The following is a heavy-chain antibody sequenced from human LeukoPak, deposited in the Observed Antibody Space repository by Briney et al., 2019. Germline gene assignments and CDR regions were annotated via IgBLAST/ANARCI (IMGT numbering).Heavy chain of an antibody. CDR2: ISAYNGNT. CDR1: GYTFTSYG. V-gene: IGHV1-18*04. Sequence: ASVKVSCKASGYTFTSYGISWVRQAPGQGLEWMGWISAYNGNTNYAQKLQGRVTMTTDTSTSTAYMELRSLRSDDTAVYYCASELNTMVRGVTSCYFDYWGQGTLVTVSS. D-gene: IGHD3-10*01. CDR3: ASELNTMVRGVTSCYFDY. J-gene: IGHJ4*02.